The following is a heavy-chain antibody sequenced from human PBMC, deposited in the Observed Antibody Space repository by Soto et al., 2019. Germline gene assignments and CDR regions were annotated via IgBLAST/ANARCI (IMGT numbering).Heavy chain of an antibody. CDR3: ARGLHSLFDY. Sequence: HPGGSLRLSCAASGFAFSNYAMPWVRQAPGKGLEWVAVISNDGSNKYYADPVKGRFTISRDNSNNTLYVQMTSLRAEDTAVYYCARGLHSLFDYWGQGTLVTVSS. V-gene: IGHV3-30-3*01. D-gene: IGHD2-21*01. CDR2: ISNDGSNK. CDR1: GFAFSNYA. J-gene: IGHJ4*02.